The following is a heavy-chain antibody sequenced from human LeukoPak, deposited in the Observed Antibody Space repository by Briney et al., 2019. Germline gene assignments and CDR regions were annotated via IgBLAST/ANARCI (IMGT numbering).Heavy chain of an antibody. CDR1: GGSISSYY. V-gene: IGHV4-59*01. D-gene: IGHD6-19*01. J-gene: IGHJ5*02. CDR2: IYYSGST. CDR3: ARGTLAQSSGWYRWVWFDP. Sequence: SETLSLTCTVSGGSISSYYWSWIRQPPGKGLEWIGYIYYSGSTNYNPSLKSRVTISVDTSKNQFSLKLSSGTAADTAVYYCARGTLAQSSGWYRWVWFDPWGQGTLVTVSS.